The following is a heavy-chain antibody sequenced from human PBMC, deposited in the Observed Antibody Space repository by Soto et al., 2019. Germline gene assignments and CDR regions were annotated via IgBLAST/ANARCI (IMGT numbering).Heavy chain of an antibody. Sequence: SETLSLTCTVSGGSISSYYWSWIRQPPGKGLEWIGYIYYSGSTNYNSSLKSRVTISVDTSKNQFSLKLSSVTAADTAVYYCAIHVVLAVADGDFDDWGQGTLVTVSS. CDR3: AIHVVLAVADGDFDD. CDR1: GGSISSYY. D-gene: IGHD6-19*01. J-gene: IGHJ4*02. CDR2: IYYSGST. V-gene: IGHV4-59*01.